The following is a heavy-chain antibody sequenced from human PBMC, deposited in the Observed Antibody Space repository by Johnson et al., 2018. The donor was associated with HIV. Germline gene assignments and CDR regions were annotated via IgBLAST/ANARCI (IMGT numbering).Heavy chain of an antibody. J-gene: IGHJ3*02. CDR3: ARGGYRGSYWGPGAFDI. Sequence: QVQLVESGGGVVQPGMFVTLSCAASGLNFSDYGMHWVRQAPGKGLEWVAVISYDGSNKYYADSVKGRFTISRDNSKNTLYLQMNSLRAEDTAVYYCARGGYRGSYWGPGAFDIWGQGTMVTVSS. V-gene: IGHV3-30-3*01. CDR2: ISYDGSNK. D-gene: IGHD1-26*01. CDR1: GLNFSDYG.